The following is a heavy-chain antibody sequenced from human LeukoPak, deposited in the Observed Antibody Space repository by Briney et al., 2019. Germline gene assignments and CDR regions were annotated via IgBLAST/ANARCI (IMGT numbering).Heavy chain of an antibody. Sequence: ASVKVSREASGYTFTSYGISWVRQAPGQGLEWMGWISPYNGNTKYAQKLQGRVTMTTDTSTSTAYMELRSLRSDDTAVYYCAREATISNFDYWGQGTLVTVSS. CDR2: ISPYNGNT. J-gene: IGHJ4*02. D-gene: IGHD5-12*01. V-gene: IGHV1-18*01. CDR1: GYTFTSYG. CDR3: AREATISNFDY.